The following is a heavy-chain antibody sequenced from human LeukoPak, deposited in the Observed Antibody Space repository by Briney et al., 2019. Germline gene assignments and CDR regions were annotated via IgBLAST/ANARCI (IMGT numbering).Heavy chain of an antibody. V-gene: IGHV4-59*01. D-gene: IGHD6-19*01. J-gene: IGHJ4*02. CDR2: IYYRGNT. CDR3: ARATYSSGWGTSDY. Sequence: SETLSLTCTVSGGSISSYYWSWIRQPPGKGLEWIGYIYYRGNTNYNPSLKSRVTMAVDTSKNQFSLKVSSVTAADTAVYYCARATYSSGWGTSDYWGQGTLVTVSS. CDR1: GGSISSYY.